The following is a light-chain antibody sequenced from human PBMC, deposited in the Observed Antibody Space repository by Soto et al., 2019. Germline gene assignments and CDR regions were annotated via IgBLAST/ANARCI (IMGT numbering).Light chain of an antibody. CDR1: QTVGSG. J-gene: IGKJ1*01. CDR3: QHYNSYSEA. CDR2: KAS. Sequence: EIRMTQSASTLSGSVGDRVNIXCRASQTVGSGLVWYQQKPGKAPKPLIYKASTLKSGGPSRFSGSGSVTEFTRTISSLQPDDFATYYGQHYNSYSEAFGQGTKVDIK. V-gene: IGKV1-5*03.